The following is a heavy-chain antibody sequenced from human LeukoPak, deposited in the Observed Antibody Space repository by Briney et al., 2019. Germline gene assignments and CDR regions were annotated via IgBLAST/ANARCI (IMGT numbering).Heavy chain of an antibody. CDR3: VTGLGRTDHDY. D-gene: IGHD1/OR15-1a*01. CDR2: ISYDGSNK. J-gene: IGHJ4*02. V-gene: IGHV3-30-3*01. CDR1: GFTFSSYA. Sequence: PGRSLRLSCAASGFTFSSYAMHWVRQAPGKGLEWVAVISYDGSNKYYADSVNGRFTISRDDSKNTLYLQMNSLKTEDTAVYYCVTGLGRTDHDYWGQGTLVTVSS.